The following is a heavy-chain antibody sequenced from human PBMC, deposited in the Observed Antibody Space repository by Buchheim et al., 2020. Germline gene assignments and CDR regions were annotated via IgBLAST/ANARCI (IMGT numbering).Heavy chain of an antibody. V-gene: IGHV3-23*01. CDR3: AKDWGIVGATMYFFDY. J-gene: IGHJ4*02. Sequence: EVQLLESGGGLVQPGGSLRLSCAASGFPFSNYAMSWVRQAPGKGLEWVSGISGSSGSTYYADSVKGRFTIFRDNSKNTLNLQMNSLRAEDTAVYYCAKDWGIVGATMYFFDYWGQGTL. CDR1: GFPFSNYA. CDR2: ISGSSGST. D-gene: IGHD1-26*01.